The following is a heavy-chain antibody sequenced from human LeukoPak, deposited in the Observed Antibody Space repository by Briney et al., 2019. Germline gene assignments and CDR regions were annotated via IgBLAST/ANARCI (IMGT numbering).Heavy chain of an antibody. CDR1: GFTFSSYS. D-gene: IGHD6-19*01. CDR2: ISSGGSPT. CDR3: ARDNSSGWSDFHYYGMDV. Sequence: PRGSLRLSCAASGFTFSSYSMNWVRQAPGKGLEWISYISSGGSPTYYADSVKGRFVISRDSAKNSLYLRMNSLRAEDTAVYYCARDNSSGWSDFHYYGMDVWGQGTTVIVSS. J-gene: IGHJ6*02. V-gene: IGHV3-48*01.